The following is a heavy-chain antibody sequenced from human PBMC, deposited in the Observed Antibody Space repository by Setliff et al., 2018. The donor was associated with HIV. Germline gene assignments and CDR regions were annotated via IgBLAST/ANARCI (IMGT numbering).Heavy chain of an antibody. CDR3: ARRGPYGSGSYGRYYDYEYMDV. J-gene: IGHJ6*03. CDR2: IHNSGST. V-gene: IGHV4-59*01. Sequence: SETLSLTCTVSGGSINSYYWSWIRQPPGKRLEWIVYIHNSGSTNYNPSLKSRVTMSVDTSNNQFSLQLTSVTAADTAVYYCARRGPYGSGSYGRYYDYEYMDVWGKVTTVTVSS. CDR1: GGSINSYY. D-gene: IGHD3-10*01.